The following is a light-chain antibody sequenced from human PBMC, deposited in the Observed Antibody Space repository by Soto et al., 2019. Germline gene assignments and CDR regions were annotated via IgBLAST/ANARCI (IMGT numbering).Light chain of an antibody. J-gene: IGKJ5*01. CDR3: QQRHMWPIT. CDR2: DAY. Sequence: EIVLTQSPATLSLSLGERATLSCRASQSIGSYLAWYQQKPGQAPRLLIYDAYNRATGIPPRFSGSGSGTDFTLTICSLEPEDSAVYYCQQRHMWPITSGQGTRLEIK. CDR1: QSIGSY. V-gene: IGKV3-11*01.